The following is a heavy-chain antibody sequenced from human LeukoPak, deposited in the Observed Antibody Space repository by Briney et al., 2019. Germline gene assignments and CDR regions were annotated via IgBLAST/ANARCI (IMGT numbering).Heavy chain of an antibody. V-gene: IGHV1-69*13. CDR1: GGTFSSYA. CDR2: IIPIFGTA. CDR3: ARETYYYDSSGYYYPFDY. Sequence: GASVKVSCKASGGTFSSYAISWVRQAPGQGLEWMGGIIPIFGTANYAQKFQGRVTITADESTSTAYTELSSLRSEDTAVYYCARETYYYDSSGYYYPFDYWGQGTLVTVSS. D-gene: IGHD3-22*01. J-gene: IGHJ4*02.